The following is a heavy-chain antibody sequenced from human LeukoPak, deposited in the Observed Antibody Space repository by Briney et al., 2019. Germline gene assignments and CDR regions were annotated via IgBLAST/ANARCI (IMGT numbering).Heavy chain of an antibody. V-gene: IGHV1-3*03. D-gene: IGHD2-2*02. CDR2: INPGNGNT. CDR1: GYTFTNHD. CDR3: TLYNY. Sequence: GASVKASCTASGYTFTNHDMHWVRQAPGQRLEWMGCINPGNGNTKYSQEFQGRVTITSDTSASTAYMELSSLRSEDMAVYYCTLYNYWGQGTLVTVSS. J-gene: IGHJ4*02.